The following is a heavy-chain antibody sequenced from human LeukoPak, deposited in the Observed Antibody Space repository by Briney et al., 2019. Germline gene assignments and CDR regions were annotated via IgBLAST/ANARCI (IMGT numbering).Heavy chain of an antibody. CDR1: GGTFSSYA. D-gene: IGHD4-17*01. V-gene: IGHV1-69*05. CDR2: IIPIFGTA. Sequence: SVKVSCKASGGTFSSYAISWVREAPGQGLEWMGGIIPIFGTANYAQKFQGRVTITTDESTSTAYMELSSLRSEDTAVYYCARGPFHGDYPLDAAFDIWGQGTMVTVSS. J-gene: IGHJ3*02. CDR3: ARGPFHGDYPLDAAFDI.